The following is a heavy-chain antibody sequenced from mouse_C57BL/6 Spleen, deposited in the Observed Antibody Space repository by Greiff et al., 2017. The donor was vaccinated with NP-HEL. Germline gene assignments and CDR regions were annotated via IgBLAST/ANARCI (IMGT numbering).Heavy chain of an antibody. CDR2: IYPSDSET. J-gene: IGHJ4*01. Sequence: VQLQQPGAELVRPGSSVKLSCKASGYTFTSYWMDWVKQRPGQGLEWIGNIYPSDSETHYNQKFKDKATLTVDKSSSTAYMQLSSLTSEDSAVYYCARGLTGPYYYAMDYWGQGTSVTVSS. V-gene: IGHV1-61*01. CDR1: GYTFTSYW. D-gene: IGHD4-1*01. CDR3: ARGLTGPYYYAMDY.